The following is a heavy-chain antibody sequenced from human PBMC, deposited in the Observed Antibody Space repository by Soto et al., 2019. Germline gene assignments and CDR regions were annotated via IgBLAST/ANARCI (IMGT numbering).Heavy chain of an antibody. D-gene: IGHD6-13*01. CDR2: INPSGGST. J-gene: IGHJ2*01. V-gene: IGHV1-46*01. Sequence: QVQLVQSGAEVKKPGASVKVSCKASGYTFTSYYMHWVRQAPGQGLEWMGIINPSGGSTSYAQKFQGRVPMTRDTSTSTVYMELSSLRSEDTAVYYCARDLSIAAADSYWYFDLWGRGTLVTVSS. CDR3: ARDLSIAAADSYWYFDL. CDR1: GYTFTSYY.